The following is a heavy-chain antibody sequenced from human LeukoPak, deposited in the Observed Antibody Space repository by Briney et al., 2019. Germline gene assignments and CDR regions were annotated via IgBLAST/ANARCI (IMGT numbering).Heavy chain of an antibody. Sequence: HSGGSLRLSCAASGFTFSSYWMNWARQAPGKGLEWVASINHNGNVNYYVDSVKGRFTISRDNAKNTLYLQMNSLRAEDTAVYYCARDAVDTANAVWGQGTTVTVSS. V-gene: IGHV3-7*01. CDR1: GFTFSSYW. CDR2: INHNGNVN. D-gene: IGHD5-18*01. J-gene: IGHJ6*02. CDR3: ARDAVDTANAV.